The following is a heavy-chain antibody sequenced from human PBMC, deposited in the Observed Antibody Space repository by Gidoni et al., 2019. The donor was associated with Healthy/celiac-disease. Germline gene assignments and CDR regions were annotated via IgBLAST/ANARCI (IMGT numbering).Heavy chain of an antibody. CDR2: INSDGSST. CDR3: ARLYYYYMDV. Sequence: EVQLVESGGGLVQPGGSLRLSCAASGFTFRSYWMHWVRQAPGKGLVCVSRINSDGSSTSYADSVKGRFTISRDNAKNTLYLQMNSLRAEDTAVYYCARLYYYYMDVWGKGTTVTVSS. J-gene: IGHJ6*03. CDR1: GFTFRSYW. V-gene: IGHV3-74*01.